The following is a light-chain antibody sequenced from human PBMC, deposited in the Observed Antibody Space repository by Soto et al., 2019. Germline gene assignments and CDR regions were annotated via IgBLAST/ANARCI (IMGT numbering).Light chain of an antibody. CDR3: AAWDDSLRGPV. CDR2: RSN. Sequence: QSVLTQPPSASGTPGQRVTISCSGSSSNIGSNYVYWYQQLPGTAPKVLIYRSNQRPSGVPDRFSGSKSGTSASLAISGLRSEDEADYYCAAWDDSLRGPVFGGGTKLTVL. CDR1: SSNIGSNY. V-gene: IGLV1-47*01. J-gene: IGLJ2*01.